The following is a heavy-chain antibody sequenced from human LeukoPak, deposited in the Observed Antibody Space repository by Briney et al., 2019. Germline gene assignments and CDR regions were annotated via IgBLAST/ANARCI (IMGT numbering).Heavy chain of an antibody. CDR2: IDYDGGSG. V-gene: IGHV3-23*01. J-gene: IGHJ1*01. CDR1: GFTFSDYY. Sequence: PPGGSLRLSCAASGFTFSDYYMSWIRQAPGKGLEWVSSIDYDGGSGHYADSVKGRFTISRDNSNNTLFLHLNSLRGEDTAVYYCTRNSGWYGLSWGQGTLVTVSS. D-gene: IGHD6-19*01. CDR3: TRNSGWYGLS.